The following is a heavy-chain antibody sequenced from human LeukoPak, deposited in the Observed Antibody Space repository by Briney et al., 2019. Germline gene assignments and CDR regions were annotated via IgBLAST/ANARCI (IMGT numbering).Heavy chain of an antibody. CDR2: IYWNDDK. CDR1: GFSLSTSGVG. D-gene: IGHD2-2*01. CDR3: AHAYCSSTSCYDAFDI. J-gene: IGHJ3*02. Sequence: VSGPTLVKPTQTLTLTCTFSGFSLSTSGVGVGWIRQPPGKALEWLALIYWNDDKRYSPSLKSRLTITKDTSKNQVVLTMTNMDPVDTATYYCAHAYCSSTSCYDAFDIWGQGTMVTVSS. V-gene: IGHV2-5*01.